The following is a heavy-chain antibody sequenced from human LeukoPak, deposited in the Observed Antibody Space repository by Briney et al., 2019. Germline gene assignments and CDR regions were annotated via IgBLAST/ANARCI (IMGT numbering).Heavy chain of an antibody. J-gene: IGHJ4*02. CDR2: IYYSGST. CDR3: ARDRYFDY. Sequence: SETLSLTCTVSGGSISSGGYCWSWIRQHPGKGLEWIGYIYYSGSTYYNPSLKSRVTISVDTSKNQFSLKLSSVTAADTAVYYCARDRYFDYWGQGTLVTVSS. CDR1: GGSISSGGYC. V-gene: IGHV4-31*03.